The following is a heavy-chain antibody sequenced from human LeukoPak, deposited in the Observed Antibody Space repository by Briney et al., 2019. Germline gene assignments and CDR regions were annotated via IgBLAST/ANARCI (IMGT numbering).Heavy chain of an antibody. D-gene: IGHD3-3*01. V-gene: IGHV1-69*04. J-gene: IGHJ6*02. CDR1: GGTLSSYA. Sequence: GASVKVSCKASGGTLSSYAISWVRQAPGQGLEWMGRIIPILGIANYAQKFQGRVTITADKSTSTAYMELSSLGSEDTAVYYCARAGQAGYDFWSGYPIYGMDVWGQGTTVTVSS. CDR3: ARAGQAGYDFWSGYPIYGMDV. CDR2: IIPILGIA.